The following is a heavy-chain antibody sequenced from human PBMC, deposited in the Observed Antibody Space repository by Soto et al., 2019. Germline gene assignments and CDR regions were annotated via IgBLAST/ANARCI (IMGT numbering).Heavy chain of an antibody. D-gene: IGHD3-9*01. J-gene: IGHJ4*02. CDR3: ARHSPPGRYFDWLHLDY. V-gene: IGHV4-59*08. CDR1: GGSISSYY. Sequence: SETLSLTCTVSGGSISSYYWSWIRQPPGKGLEWIGYISYSGSTNYNPSLKSRVTISVDTSKNQFSLKLSAVTAADTAVYYCARHSPPGRYFDWLHLDYWGQGTLVTVSS. CDR2: ISYSGST.